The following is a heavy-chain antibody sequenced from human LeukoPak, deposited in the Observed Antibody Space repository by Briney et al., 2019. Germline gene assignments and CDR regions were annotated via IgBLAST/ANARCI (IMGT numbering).Heavy chain of an antibody. CDR2: IKSKTDGGTT. V-gene: IGHV3-15*07. CDR3: TTEGEIVATIW. Sequence: GGSLRLSCAASGFNFASNWMHWVRQTPGKGLEWVGRIKSKTDGGTTDYAAPVKGRFTISRDDSKNTLYLQMNSLKTEDTAVYYCTTEGEIVATIWGGQGTLVTVSS. D-gene: IGHD5-12*01. J-gene: IGHJ4*02. CDR1: GFNFASNW.